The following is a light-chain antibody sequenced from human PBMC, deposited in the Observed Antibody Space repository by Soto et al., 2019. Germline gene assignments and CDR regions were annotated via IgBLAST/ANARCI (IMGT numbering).Light chain of an antibody. Sequence: QSALTQPPSASGSPGQSVTITCSGTSSDVGEENYVSWYQQHPGKVPKLILYEVSKRPSGVPDRFSGSRSGNTASLTVSGLQAEDEADYSCSSFAGRPVVFGGGPKLTVL. CDR2: EVS. CDR1: SSDVGEENY. V-gene: IGLV2-8*01. J-gene: IGLJ2*01. CDR3: SSFAGRPVV.